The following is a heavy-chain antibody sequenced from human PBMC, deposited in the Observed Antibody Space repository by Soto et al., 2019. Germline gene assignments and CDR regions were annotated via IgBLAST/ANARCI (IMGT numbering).Heavy chain of an antibody. CDR2: IWYDGSNK. CDR1: GFTFSSYG. CDR3: ARDPGGYCSSTSCYTLDY. D-gene: IGHD2-2*02. V-gene: IGHV3-33*01. J-gene: IGHJ4*02. Sequence: GGSLRLSCAASGFTFSSYGMHWARQAPGKGLEWVAVIWYDGSNKYCADSVKGRFTISRDNSKNTLYLQMNSLRAEDTAVYYCARDPGGYCSSTSCYTLDYWGQGTLVTVSS.